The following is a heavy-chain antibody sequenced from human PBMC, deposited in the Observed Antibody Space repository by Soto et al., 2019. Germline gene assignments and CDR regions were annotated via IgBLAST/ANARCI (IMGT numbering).Heavy chain of an antibody. CDR2: IDSDGSST. D-gene: IGHD6-6*01. Sequence: EVQLVESGGGLVQPGGSLRLSCAASGFTFSSYWMHWVHQAPGKGLVWVSRIDSDGSSTTYADSVKGRFTISRDNAKNTLYLQMNSLRAEDTAVYYCARYSRSSAGYYFGMDVWGQGTTVTVSS. V-gene: IGHV3-74*01. J-gene: IGHJ6*02. CDR1: GFTFSSYW. CDR3: ARYSRSSAGYYFGMDV.